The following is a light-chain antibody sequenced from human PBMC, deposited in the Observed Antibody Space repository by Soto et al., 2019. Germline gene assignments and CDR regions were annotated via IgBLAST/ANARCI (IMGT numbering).Light chain of an antibody. CDR1: QSISSY. CDR2: DAS. V-gene: IGKV3-11*01. Sequence: EIVMTQSPATLSLSPGERATLSCRASQSISSYLAWYQQKPGQAPRLLIYDASSRATGIPARFSGSGYGTDFTLTISSLEPEDFAVYYCQHRSNWLTFGGGTKVEIK. CDR3: QHRSNWLT. J-gene: IGKJ4*01.